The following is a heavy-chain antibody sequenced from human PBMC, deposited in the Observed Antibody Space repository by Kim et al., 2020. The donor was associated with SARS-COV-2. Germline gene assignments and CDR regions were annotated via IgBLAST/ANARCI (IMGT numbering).Heavy chain of an antibody. CDR2: IKSKTDGGTT. D-gene: IGHD4-17*01. CDR3: TTDTVTTSPLYYYYGMDV. CDR1: GFTFSNAW. V-gene: IGHV3-15*01. Sequence: GGSLRLSCAASGFTFSNAWMSWVRQAPGKGLEWVGRIKSKTDGGTTDYAAPVKGRFTISRDDSKNTLYLQMNSLKTEDTAVYYCTTDTVTTSPLYYYYGMDVWGQGTTVTVSS. J-gene: IGHJ6*02.